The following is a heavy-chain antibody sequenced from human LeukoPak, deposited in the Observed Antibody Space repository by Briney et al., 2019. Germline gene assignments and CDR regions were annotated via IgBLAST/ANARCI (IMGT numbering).Heavy chain of an antibody. J-gene: IGHJ4*02. CDR1: GYTFTSYG. V-gene: IGHV1-18*01. Sequence: GASVKVSCKASGYTFTSYGISWVRQAPGQGLEWMGWISAYNGNTNYAQKLQGRVTMTTDTSTSTAYMELRSLRSDDTAVYYCAIGGGSDGYNHKLDGSDYWGQGTLDTVSS. CDR2: ISAYNGNT. D-gene: IGHD5-24*01. CDR3: AIGGGSDGYNHKLDGSDY.